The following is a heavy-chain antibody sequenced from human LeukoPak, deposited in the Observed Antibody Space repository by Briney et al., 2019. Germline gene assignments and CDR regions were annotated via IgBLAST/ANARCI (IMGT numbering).Heavy chain of an antibody. CDR3: ASASTYYYDSSGYFPPGD. CDR2: INHNCGST. Sequence: SVKVSCKASGYIFTGYYIQWVQQAPRRGLEWVGWINHNCGSTNYAQKFQDKITMNREKSISTDYMELNRLRYDDTVVYYCASASTYYYDSSGYFPPGDWGQGTLVTVSS. J-gene: IGHJ4*02. V-gene: IGHV1-2*02. D-gene: IGHD3-22*01. CDR1: GYIFTGYY.